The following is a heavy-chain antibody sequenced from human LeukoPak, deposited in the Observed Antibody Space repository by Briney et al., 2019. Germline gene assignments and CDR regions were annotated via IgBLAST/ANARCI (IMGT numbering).Heavy chain of an antibody. J-gene: IGHJ4*02. V-gene: IGHV4-39*01. Sequence: SETLSLTRTVSGDPLSGRKYFWGWIRQPQGKGLEWDGIIFYSGSAYYNLSLKGRFTVSVDTPHNQFSLKVNSVTVANPARYFCAQRGLTYVTSFFDKWGQRIMVTVSS. CDR1: GDPLSGRKYF. CDR3: AQRGLTYVTSFFDK. CDR2: IFYSGSA. D-gene: IGHD3-10*02.